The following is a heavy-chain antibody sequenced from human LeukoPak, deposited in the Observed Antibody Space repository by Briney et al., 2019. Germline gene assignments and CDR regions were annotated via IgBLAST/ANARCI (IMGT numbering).Heavy chain of an antibody. D-gene: IGHD3-10*01. Sequence: SGPTLVKPTQTLTLTCTFSGFSLSTSGVGVGWIRQPPGKALEWLALIYWDDDKRYSPSLKSRLTITKDTSENQVVLTMTNMDPVDTATYYCAHRTGSADKYYFDFWGQGTLVTVSS. J-gene: IGHJ4*02. CDR3: AHRTGSADKYYFDF. V-gene: IGHV2-5*02. CDR2: IYWDDDK. CDR1: GFSLSTSGVG.